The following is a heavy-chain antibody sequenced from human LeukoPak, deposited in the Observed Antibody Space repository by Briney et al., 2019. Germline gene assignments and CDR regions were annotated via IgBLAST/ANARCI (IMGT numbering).Heavy chain of an antibody. V-gene: IGHV3-7*05. CDR2: IKQDGSEK. D-gene: IGHD5-12*01. CDR1: GFTFSSYW. J-gene: IGHJ4*02. CDR3: ARASSWLQYYFDY. Sequence: PGGSLRLSCAASGFTFSSYWMTWVRQAPGKGLEWVANIKQDGSEKYYVDSVKGRFTISRDNAKNSLYLQMNSLRAEDTAVYYCARASSWLQYYFDYWGQGTLVTVSS.